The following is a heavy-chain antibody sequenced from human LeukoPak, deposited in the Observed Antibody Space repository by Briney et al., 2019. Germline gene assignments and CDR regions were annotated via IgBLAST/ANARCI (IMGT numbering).Heavy chain of an antibody. Sequence: GGSLRLSCAASGFTFGNYGMRWVRQAPGKGLEWVSGISDSGDSTYYADAVKGRVTISRDNSKNTLYLQLNSLRAEDTAVYYCAKLKQWQPQRYFFEYWGQGALVTVAS. J-gene: IGHJ4*02. CDR2: ISDSGDST. V-gene: IGHV3-23*01. D-gene: IGHD6-19*01. CDR1: GFTFGNYG. CDR3: AKLKQWQPQRYFFEY.